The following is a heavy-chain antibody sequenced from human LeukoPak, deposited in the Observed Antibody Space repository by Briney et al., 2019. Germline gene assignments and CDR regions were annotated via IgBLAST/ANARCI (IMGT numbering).Heavy chain of an antibody. CDR2: IHPDGSYI. Sequence: GGSLRLSCAASGFTFSSYGMHWVRQAPGKGLEWMALIHPDGSYIFYADSVKGRFTISRDKSKNTLYLEMNSLRPEDTALYYCAKDYGTSWYLFDYWGQGTLATVSS. D-gene: IGHD6-13*01. CDR3: AKDYGTSWYLFDY. CDR1: GFTFSSYG. V-gene: IGHV3-30*02. J-gene: IGHJ4*02.